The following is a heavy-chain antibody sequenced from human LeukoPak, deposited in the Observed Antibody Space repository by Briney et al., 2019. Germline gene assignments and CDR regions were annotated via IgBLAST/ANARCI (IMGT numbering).Heavy chain of an antibody. Sequence: SETLSLTCTVSGDSISRYYWSWIRQPPGKGLEWIGYIYYTGSTNYNPSLKSRVTISADTSKNQFSLKLSSVTAADTAVYHCGRYRSAGTEGIGIDYWGQGMLVTVSS. D-gene: IGHD1-7*01. J-gene: IGHJ4*02. CDR2: IYYTGST. CDR3: GRYRSAGTEGIGIDY. V-gene: IGHV4-59*01. CDR1: GDSISRYY.